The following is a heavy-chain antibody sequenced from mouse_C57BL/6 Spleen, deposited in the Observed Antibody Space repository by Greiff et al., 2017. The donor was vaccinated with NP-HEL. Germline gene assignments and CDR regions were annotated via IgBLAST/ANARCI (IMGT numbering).Heavy chain of an antibody. CDR1: GYSITSGYY. CDR3: ARGRGSRGDY. Sequence: EVQLQESGPGLVKPSQSLSLTCSVTGYSITSGYYWNWIRQFPGNKLEWMGYISYDGSNNYNPSLKNRISITRDTSKNQFFLKLNSVTTEDTATYYCARGRGSRGDYWGQGTTLTVSS. V-gene: IGHV3-6*01. J-gene: IGHJ2*01. D-gene: IGHD1-1*01. CDR2: ISYDGSN.